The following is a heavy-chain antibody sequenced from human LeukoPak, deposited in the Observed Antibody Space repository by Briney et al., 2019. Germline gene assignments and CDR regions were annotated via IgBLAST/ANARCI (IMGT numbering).Heavy chain of an antibody. J-gene: IGHJ5*02. CDR2: IIPIFGTA. Sequence: VASVKVSCKASGGTFSSYAISWVRQAPGQGLEWMGGIIPIFGTANYAQKFQGRVTITADESTSTAYMELSSLRSEDTAVYYCARGKGGYNFASNWFDPWGQGTLVTVSS. V-gene: IGHV1-69*13. CDR1: GGTFSSYA. D-gene: IGHD5-24*01. CDR3: ARGKGGYNFASNWFDP.